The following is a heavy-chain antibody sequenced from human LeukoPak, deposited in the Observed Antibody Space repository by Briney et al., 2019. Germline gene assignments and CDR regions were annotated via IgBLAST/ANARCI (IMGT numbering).Heavy chain of an antibody. V-gene: IGHV6-1*01. Sequence: SQTLSLTCAISGDSVSSNSAAWNWLRQSPSRGLEWLGRTYYRSKWYNDYAVSVKSRITINPDTSKNQFSLQLNSVTPEDTAVYYCARDSPKRIAAAGTNYYYYGMDVWGQGTTVTVSS. CDR2: TYYRSKWYN. CDR3: ARDSPKRIAAAGTNYYYYGMDV. D-gene: IGHD6-13*01. CDR1: GDSVSSNSAA. J-gene: IGHJ6*02.